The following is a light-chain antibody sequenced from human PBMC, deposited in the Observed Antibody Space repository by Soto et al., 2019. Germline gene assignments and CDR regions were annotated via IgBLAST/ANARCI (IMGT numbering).Light chain of an antibody. J-gene: IGKJ2*01. Sequence: EIVLTQSPATLCLSPGERATLSCRASQSVSYHLAWYQQKPGQAPRLLIYGASNRATGIPARFSGSGSGTDLTLTISSLEPEDFAVYYCQQRTNWAYTFGQGTKLEIK. CDR3: QQRTNWAYT. CDR2: GAS. CDR1: QSVSYH. V-gene: IGKV3-11*01.